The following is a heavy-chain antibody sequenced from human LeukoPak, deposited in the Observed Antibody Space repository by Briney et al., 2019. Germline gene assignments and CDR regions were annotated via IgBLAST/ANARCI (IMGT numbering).Heavy chain of an antibody. CDR1: GYTFTGCY. Sequence: ASVKVSCKASGYTFTGCYMHWVRQAPGQGLEWMGWINPNSGGTNYAQKFQGRVTMTRDTSISTAYMELSRLRSDDTAVYYCARDAPYDFWSGYYYYFDYWGQGTLVTVSS. V-gene: IGHV1-2*02. CDR2: INPNSGGT. D-gene: IGHD3-3*01. J-gene: IGHJ4*02. CDR3: ARDAPYDFWSGYYYYFDY.